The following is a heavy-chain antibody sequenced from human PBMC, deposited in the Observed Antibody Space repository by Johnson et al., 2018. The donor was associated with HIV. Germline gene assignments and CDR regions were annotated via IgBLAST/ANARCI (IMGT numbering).Heavy chain of an antibody. CDR2: IYSGGTT. D-gene: IGHD3-22*01. J-gene: IGHJ3*02. CDR3: ARDGYYYDGSGYHAFHI. Sequence: VQLVESGGGLIQPGGSLRLSCAASGFIVSSYYMSWVRQAPGKGLEWVSAIYSGGTTYYADPVTGRFTISRDNSKSTLYLQMNNLRAEDTAVYYCARDGYYYDGSGYHAFHIWGQGTMVTVSS. CDR1: GFIVSSYY. V-gene: IGHV3-53*01.